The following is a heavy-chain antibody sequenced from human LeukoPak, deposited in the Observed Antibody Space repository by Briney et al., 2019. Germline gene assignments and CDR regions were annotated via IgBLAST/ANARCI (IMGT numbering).Heavy chain of an antibody. J-gene: IGHJ5*02. CDR3: ARDYYDSSGYFNNWFDP. CDR1: GDSVSSGGYS. D-gene: IGHD3-22*01. V-gene: IGHV4-30-2*01. CDR2: IYHSGGT. Sequence: SETLSLTCTVSGDSVSSGGYSWSWIRQPPGKGLEWLGYIYHSGGTSYNPSLKTRVTISVDRSKNQFSLKLSSVTAADTAVYYCARDYYDSSGYFNNWFDPWGQGILVTVSS.